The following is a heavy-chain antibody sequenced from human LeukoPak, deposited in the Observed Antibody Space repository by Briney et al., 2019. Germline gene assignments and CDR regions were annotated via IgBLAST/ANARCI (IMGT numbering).Heavy chain of an antibody. Sequence: SETLSLTCTVSGGSFTNYYWSWIRQPPGEGLEWIGYVYASRATNSNPSLKSRGTISVDTSKNHFSLKLSSGTAADKAAYYCAGHGKSVTYFYAVDIWGQGTVVAVSS. CDR3: AGHGKSVTYFYAVDI. CDR1: GGSFTNYY. D-gene: IGHD1-26*01. V-gene: IGHV4-59*08. CDR2: VYASRAT. J-gene: IGHJ3*02.